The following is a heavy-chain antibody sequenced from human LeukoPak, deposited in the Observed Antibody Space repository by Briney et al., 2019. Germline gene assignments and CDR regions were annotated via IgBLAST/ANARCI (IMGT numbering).Heavy chain of an antibody. CDR3: ARSYYYDSSDLNYFDY. D-gene: IGHD3-22*01. CDR1: GGSISSYY. Sequence: SETLSLTCTVSGGSISSYYWSWIRQPPGKGLEWIGYIYYSGSTNYNPSLKSRVTISVDTSKNQFSLKLSSVTAADTAVYYCARSYYYDSSDLNYFDYWGQGTLVTVS. J-gene: IGHJ4*02. V-gene: IGHV4-59*01. CDR2: IYYSGST.